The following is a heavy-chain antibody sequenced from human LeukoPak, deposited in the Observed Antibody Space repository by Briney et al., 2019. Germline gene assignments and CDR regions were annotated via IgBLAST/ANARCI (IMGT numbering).Heavy chain of an antibody. CDR2: IHYSGNA. D-gene: IGHD6-19*01. CDR3: AREGAVAGHFDY. CDR1: NGPINTYQ. Sequence: SETLSLTCTVSNGPINTYQWSWIRQPPGKGLEWIGNIHYSGNANYNPSLKSRVVISVDTSKNQFSLKLSSVTAADTAVYYCAREGAVAGHFDYWGQGTLVTVSS. V-gene: IGHV4-59*01. J-gene: IGHJ4*02.